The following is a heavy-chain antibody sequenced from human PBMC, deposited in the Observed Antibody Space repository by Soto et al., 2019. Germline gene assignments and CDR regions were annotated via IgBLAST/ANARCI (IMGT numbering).Heavy chain of an antibody. CDR2: IWYDGSNK. V-gene: IGHV3-33*01. D-gene: IGHD4-4*01. CDR1: GFTFSSYG. CDR3: ARDRFRGSNYPSYYFDY. J-gene: IGHJ4*02. Sequence: GGSLRLSCAASGFTFSSYGMHWVRQAPGKGLEWVAVIWYDGSNKYYADSVKGRFTISRDNSKNTLYLQMNSLRAEDTAVYYCARDRFRGSNYPSYYFDYWGQGTLVTVSS.